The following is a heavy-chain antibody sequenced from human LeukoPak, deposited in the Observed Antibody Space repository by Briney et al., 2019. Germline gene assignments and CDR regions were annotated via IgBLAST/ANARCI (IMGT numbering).Heavy chain of an antibody. CDR1: GYSFTSYD. Sequence: GASVKVSCKASGYSFTSYDINWVRQATGQGLEWMGWMNPNSGNTGYAQKFQGRVTMTRNTSINTAYMELSSLRSEDTAVYYCARYYYDSSGYWDWGQGTLVTVSS. D-gene: IGHD3-22*01. CDR3: ARYYYDSSGYWD. CDR2: MNPNSGNT. J-gene: IGHJ4*02. V-gene: IGHV1-8*01.